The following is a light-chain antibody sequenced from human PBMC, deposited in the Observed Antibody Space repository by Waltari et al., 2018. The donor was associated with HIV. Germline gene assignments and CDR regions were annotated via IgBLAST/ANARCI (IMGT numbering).Light chain of an antibody. Sequence: QSVLTQPPSVSAAPGQKVTISCSGSSSNIGNNYVSWYQQLPGTAPKPRIYDDNARPSGIPDRFSGSKSGTSATLGITGLQTGDEADYYCGTWDSSLSAVVFGTVTKVTVL. CDR1: SSNIGNNY. CDR2: DDN. J-gene: IGLJ1*01. V-gene: IGLV1-51*01. CDR3: GTWDSSLSAVV.